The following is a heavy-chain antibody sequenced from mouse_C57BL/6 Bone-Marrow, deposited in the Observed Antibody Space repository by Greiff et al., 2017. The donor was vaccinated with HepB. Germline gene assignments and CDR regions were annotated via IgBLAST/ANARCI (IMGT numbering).Heavy chain of an antibody. J-gene: IGHJ1*03. V-gene: IGHV2-2*01. CDR1: GFSLTSYG. D-gene: IGHD2-12*01. CDR3: ARTYRGYWYFDV. CDR2: IWSGGST. Sequence: QVQLQQSGPGLVQPSQSLSITCTVSGFSLTSYGVHWVRQSPGKGLEWLGVIWSGGSTDYNAAFISRLSISKDNSKSQVFFKMNSLQADDTAIYYCARTYRGYWYFDVWGTGTTVTVSS.